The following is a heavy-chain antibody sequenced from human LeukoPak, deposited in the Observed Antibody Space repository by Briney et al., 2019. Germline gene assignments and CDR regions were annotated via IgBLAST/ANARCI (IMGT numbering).Heavy chain of an antibody. CDR3: AKDRKYGEYYFDY. CDR2: ISGSGGST. D-gene: IGHD3-10*01. J-gene: IGHJ4*02. V-gene: IGHV3-23*01. CDR1: GFTFSSYA. Sequence: GGSLRVSCAASGFTFSSYAMSWVRQAPGNGLEWVSAISGSGGSTYYADSVKGRFTISRDNSKNTLYLQMNSLRAEDTAVYYCAKDRKYGEYYFDYWGQGTLVTVSS.